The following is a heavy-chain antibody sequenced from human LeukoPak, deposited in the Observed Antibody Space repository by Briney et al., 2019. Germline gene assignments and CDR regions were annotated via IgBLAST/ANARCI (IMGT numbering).Heavy chain of an antibody. CDR2: IYTSGST. Sequence: PSETLSLTCTVSGYSISSGYYWGWIRQPPGNGLEWIGRIYTSGSTNYNPSLKSRLTMSVDTSKNQFSLKLSSVTAADTAVYYCAGLGGYCTNGVCYSTFDIWGQGTMVTVSS. J-gene: IGHJ3*02. V-gene: IGHV4-38-2*02. CDR1: GYSISSGYY. CDR3: AGLGGYCTNGVCYSTFDI. D-gene: IGHD2-8*01.